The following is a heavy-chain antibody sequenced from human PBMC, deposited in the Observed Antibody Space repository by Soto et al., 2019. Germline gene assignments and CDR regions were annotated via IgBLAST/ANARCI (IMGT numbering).Heavy chain of an antibody. CDR3: AEDNYCYHY. CDR1: GFTFNNYD. D-gene: IGHD3-10*01. J-gene: IGHJ4*02. CDR2: ISGSAGSS. V-gene: IGHV3-23*01. Sequence: EVSLLESGGGLVQPGGSLRLSFVASGFTFNNYDMSWVRQAPGKGLEWVSSISGSAGSSYYADSVKGRFTISRDNSKNTLYLQMNGRRADDTALYSCAEDNYCYHYWGQGTLVTVSS.